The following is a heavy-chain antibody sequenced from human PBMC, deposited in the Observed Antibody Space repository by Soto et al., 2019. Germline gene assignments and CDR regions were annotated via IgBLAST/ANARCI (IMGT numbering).Heavy chain of an antibody. D-gene: IGHD2-15*01. Sequence: LRLSCTGAEFTFGDYGVNWFRQTPGKGLEWVGRIRSKAYGETTAYAESVKGRLSISREDSKSIAYLQMNSLKTDDTAVYYCARDPDAVGGASGVDVWGQGTRVTVSS. CDR2: IRSKAYGETT. CDR1: EFTFGDYG. V-gene: IGHV3-49*03. J-gene: IGHJ6*02. CDR3: ARDPDAVGGASGVDV.